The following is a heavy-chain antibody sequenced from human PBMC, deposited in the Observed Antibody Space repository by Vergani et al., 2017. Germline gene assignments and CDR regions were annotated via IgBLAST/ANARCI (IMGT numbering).Heavy chain of an antibody. Sequence: QVQLVQSGAEVKKPGSSVKVSCKASGGTFSSYAISWVRQAPGQGLEWMGRIIPILGIANYAQKFQGRVTITADKSTSTAYMELSSLRSEDTAVYYWARKRGGYSGYDWDYFDYWGQGTLVTVSS. V-gene: IGHV1-69*04. J-gene: IGHJ4*02. CDR3: ARKRGGYSGYDWDYFDY. CDR1: GGTFSSYA. D-gene: IGHD5-12*01. CDR2: IIPILGIA.